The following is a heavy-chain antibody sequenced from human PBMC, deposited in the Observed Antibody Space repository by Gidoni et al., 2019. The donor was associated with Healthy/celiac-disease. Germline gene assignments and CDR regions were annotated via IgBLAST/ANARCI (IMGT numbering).Heavy chain of an antibody. D-gene: IGHD3-10*01. CDR3: AKYGSGSYYMNGADFDY. V-gene: IGHV3-23*01. CDR2: ISGGGGST. CDR1: GFTFRSYA. Sequence: EVQLLESGGGLVQPGGSLRLAGAASGFTFRSYARSWVRQAPGKGLEWVSAISGGGGSTYYADSVKGRFTISRDNSKNTLYLQMNSLRAEDTAVYYCAKYGSGSYYMNGADFDYWGQGTLVTVSS. J-gene: IGHJ4*02.